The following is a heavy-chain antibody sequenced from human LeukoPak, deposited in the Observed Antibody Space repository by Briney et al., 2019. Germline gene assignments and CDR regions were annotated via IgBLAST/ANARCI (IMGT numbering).Heavy chain of an antibody. V-gene: IGHV4-34*01. CDR1: GGSFSSYY. J-gene: IGHJ4*02. Sequence: PSETLSLTCAVYGGSFSSYYWSWIRQPPGKGLEWIGEINRRGSTNYNPSLKSRVTISIDTSKTQFSLKLSSVTAADTAVYYCARRWLVRGFDYWGQGTLVTVSS. CDR3: ARRWLVRGFDY. D-gene: IGHD6-19*01. CDR2: INRRGST.